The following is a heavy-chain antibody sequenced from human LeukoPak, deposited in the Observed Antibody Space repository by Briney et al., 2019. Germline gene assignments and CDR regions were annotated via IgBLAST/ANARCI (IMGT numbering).Heavy chain of an antibody. CDR2: ISYDGSNK. V-gene: IGHV3-30-3*01. Sequence: GGSLRLSCAASGFTFSSYAMHWVRQAPGKGLEWVAVISYDGSNKYYADSVKGRFTISRDNSKNTLYLQMNSLRAEDTAVYYCAKGPIVLMVYAFDYWGQGTLVTVSS. D-gene: IGHD2-8*01. CDR3: AKGPIVLMVYAFDY. J-gene: IGHJ4*02. CDR1: GFTFSSYA.